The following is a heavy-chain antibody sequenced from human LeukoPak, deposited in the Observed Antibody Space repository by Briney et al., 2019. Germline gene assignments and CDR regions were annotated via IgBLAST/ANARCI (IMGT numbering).Heavy chain of an antibody. D-gene: IGHD3-22*01. Sequence: GGSLRLSCAASGFTFSSYSMNWVRQAPGKGLEWVSSISSSSSYIYYADSVKGRFTISRDNAKNSLYLQMNSLRAEDTAVYYCARCDSSGYYYAPQYYFDYRGQGTLVTVSS. J-gene: IGHJ4*02. CDR1: GFTFSSYS. CDR2: ISSSSSYI. V-gene: IGHV3-21*01. CDR3: ARCDSSGYYYAPQYYFDY.